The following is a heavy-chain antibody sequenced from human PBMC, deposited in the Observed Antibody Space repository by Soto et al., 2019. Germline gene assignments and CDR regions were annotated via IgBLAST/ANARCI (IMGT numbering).Heavy chain of an antibody. J-gene: IGHJ6*02. CDR2: ISAYNGNT. CDR3: ARNERDSSGWYRGYYYGMDV. Sequence: ASVKVSCKASGYTFTSYGISWVRQAPGQGLEWMGWISAYNGNTNYAQKLQGRVTMTTDTSTSTAYMELRSLRSDDTAVYYCARNERDSSGWYRGYYYGMDVWGQGTTVTVSS. CDR1: GYTFTSYG. D-gene: IGHD6-19*01. V-gene: IGHV1-18*01.